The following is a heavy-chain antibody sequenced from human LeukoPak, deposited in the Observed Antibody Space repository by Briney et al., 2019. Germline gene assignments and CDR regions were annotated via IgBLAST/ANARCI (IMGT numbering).Heavy chain of an antibody. Sequence: GGSLRLSCVASGFTFTNYGMMWARQAPGKGLVWVSYINSDGRSTTYADSVKGRFTISRDNAKNTLYLQMSSLRAEDTAMYYCARNSNGMSNWGQGTLVIVSS. V-gene: IGHV3-74*01. CDR3: ARNSNGMSN. CDR1: GFTFTNYG. CDR2: INSDGRST. J-gene: IGHJ4*02. D-gene: IGHD2-8*01.